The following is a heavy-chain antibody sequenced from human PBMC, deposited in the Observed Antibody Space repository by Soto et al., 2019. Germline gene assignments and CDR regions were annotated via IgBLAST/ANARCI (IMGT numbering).Heavy chain of an antibody. D-gene: IGHD2-15*01. CDR2: IYHSGST. J-gene: IGHJ2*01. V-gene: IGHV4-38-2*01. CDR3: ARKNVVDWYFDL. CDR1: GYSISSGYY. Sequence: SETLSLTCAVSGYSISSGYYWGWIRQSPGKGLEWIGSIYHSGSTYYNPSLKSRVTISVDTSKNQFSLKLSSVTAADTAVYYCARKNVVDWYFDLWGRDTLVTSPQ.